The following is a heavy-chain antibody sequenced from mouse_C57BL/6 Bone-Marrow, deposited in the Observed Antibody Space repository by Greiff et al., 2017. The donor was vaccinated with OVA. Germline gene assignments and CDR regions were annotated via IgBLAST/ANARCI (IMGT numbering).Heavy chain of an antibody. D-gene: IGHD1-1*01. CDR3: ARGDYYGSSYVFDY. V-gene: IGHV1-50*01. CDR2: IDPSDSYT. CDR1: GYTFTSYW. J-gene: IGHJ2*01. Sequence: VQLQQPGAELVKPGASVKLSCKASGYTFTSYWMQWVKQRPGQGLEWIGEIDPSDSYTNYNQKFKGKATLTVDTSSSTAYMQLSSLTSEDSAVYYCARGDYYGSSYVFDYWGQGTTLTVSS.